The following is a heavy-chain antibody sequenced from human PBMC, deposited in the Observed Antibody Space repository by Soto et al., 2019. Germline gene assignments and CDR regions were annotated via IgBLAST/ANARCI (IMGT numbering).Heavy chain of an antibody. D-gene: IGHD6-19*01. CDR3: ARVRAHSGWYRAAWFDP. J-gene: IGHJ5*02. Sequence: QVQLVQSGAEVKKPGSSVKVSCKASGGTFSSYAISWVRQAPGQGLEWMGGIIPIFGTANYAQKFQGRVTMTADESTSTAYRELSSLRSEDTAVYYCARVRAHSGWYRAAWFDPWGQGTLVTVSS. CDR1: GGTFSSYA. CDR2: IIPIFGTA. V-gene: IGHV1-69*01.